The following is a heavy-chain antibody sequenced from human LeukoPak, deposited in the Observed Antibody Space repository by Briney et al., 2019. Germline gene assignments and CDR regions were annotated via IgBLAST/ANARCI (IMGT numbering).Heavy chain of an antibody. CDR3: ARGGVSSSRSEPSDYYFDY. J-gene: IGHJ4*02. Sequence: PSETLSLTCAVSGGSISSSNWWSWVRPPPGKGLEWIGEIYHSGSTNYNPSLKSRVTISVDKSKNQFSLKLSSVTAADTAVYYCARGGVSSSRSEPSDYYFDYWGQGALVTVSS. V-gene: IGHV4-4*02. D-gene: IGHD6-13*01. CDR2: IYHSGST. CDR1: GGSISSSNW.